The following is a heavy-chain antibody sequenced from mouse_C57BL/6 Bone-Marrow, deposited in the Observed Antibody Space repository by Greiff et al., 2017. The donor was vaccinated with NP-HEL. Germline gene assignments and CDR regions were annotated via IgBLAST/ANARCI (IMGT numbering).Heavy chain of an antibody. CDR3: ERGDYCWYLDV. CDR1: GYTFSDYG. D-gene: IGHD2-13*01. Sequence: VQLKESGGGLVKPGGSLKLSCAASGYTFSDYGMHWVRQAPEKGLEWVAYISSGSSTIYYADTVKGRFTISRDNAKNTLFMQMTSLRSEDTAMYYCERGDYCWYLDVWGKGTTVTVSS. CDR2: ISSGSSTI. J-gene: IGHJ1*03. V-gene: IGHV5-17*01.